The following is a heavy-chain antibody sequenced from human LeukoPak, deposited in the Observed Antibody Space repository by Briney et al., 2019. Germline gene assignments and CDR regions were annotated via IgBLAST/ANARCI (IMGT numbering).Heavy chain of an antibody. CDR1: GYSFTSYW. CDR3: ARQSTDGYNTAFFDY. CDR2: IYPGDSDT. V-gene: IGHV5-51*01. D-gene: IGHD5-24*01. J-gene: IGHJ4*02. Sequence: GESRKISCKGSGYSFTSYWIGWVRQMPGKGLEWMRIIYPGDSDTRYSPSFQGQVTISADKSISTAYLQWSSLKASDTAMYYCARQSTDGYNTAFFDYWGQGTLVTVSS.